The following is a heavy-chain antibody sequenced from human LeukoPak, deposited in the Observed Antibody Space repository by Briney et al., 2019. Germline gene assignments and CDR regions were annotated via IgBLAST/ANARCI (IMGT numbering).Heavy chain of an antibody. CDR1: GFTFSSYG. D-gene: IGHD2-21*02. Sequence: GGSLRLSCAASGFTFSSYGMHWVRQAPGKGLERVAVISYDGSDKYSADSVKGRFTISRDNSKNTLYLQMNSLRAEDTAVYYCARDFGGNVVVTAIPIDYWGQGTLVTVSS. CDR2: ISYDGSDK. J-gene: IGHJ4*02. V-gene: IGHV3-30*03. CDR3: ARDFGGNVVVTAIPIDY.